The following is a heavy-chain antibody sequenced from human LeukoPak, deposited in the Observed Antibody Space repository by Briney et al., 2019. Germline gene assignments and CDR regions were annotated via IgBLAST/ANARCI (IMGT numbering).Heavy chain of an antibody. J-gene: IGHJ3*02. Sequence: SETLSLTCTVSGGSISSSSYYWGWIRQPPGKGLEWIGSIYYSGSTYYNPSLKSRVTISVDTSKNQFSLKLSSVTAADTAVYYCAREEQQYDFWSGYYAPAFDIWGQGTMVTVSS. CDR2: IYYSGST. CDR3: AREEQQYDFWSGYYAPAFDI. V-gene: IGHV4-39*02. D-gene: IGHD3-3*01. CDR1: GGSISSSSYY.